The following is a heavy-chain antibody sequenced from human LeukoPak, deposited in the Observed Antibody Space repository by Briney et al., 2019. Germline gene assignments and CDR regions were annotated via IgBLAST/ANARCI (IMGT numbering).Heavy chain of an antibody. Sequence: SETLSLTCTVSGGSISSGGYYWNWIRQHPTEGLEWIGHIYYTGRTTYNPSVKSRVTISADTSKNQFSLKLNSVTAADTAVYFCASAPLGNSFGYMAYWGQGALVTVSS. J-gene: IGHJ4*02. CDR1: GGSISSGGYY. V-gene: IGHV4-31*03. CDR3: ASAPLGNSFGYMAY. D-gene: IGHD5-18*01. CDR2: IYYTGRT.